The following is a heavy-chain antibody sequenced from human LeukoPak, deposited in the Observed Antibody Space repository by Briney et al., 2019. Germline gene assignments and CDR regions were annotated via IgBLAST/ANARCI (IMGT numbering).Heavy chain of an antibody. D-gene: IGHD5-12*01. V-gene: IGHV3-30*18. CDR2: ISYDGSNK. CDR3: AKDSIPYSGYDLLGHFDY. J-gene: IGHJ4*02. Sequence: GGSLRLSCAASGLTFSSYGMHWVRQAPGKGLEWVAVISYDGSNKYYADSVKGRFTISRDNSKNTLYLQMNSLRAEDTAVYYCAKDSIPYSGYDLLGHFDYWGQGTLVTVSS. CDR1: GLTFSSYG.